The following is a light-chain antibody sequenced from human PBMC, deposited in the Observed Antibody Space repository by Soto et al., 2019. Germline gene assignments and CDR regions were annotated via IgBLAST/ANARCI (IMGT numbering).Light chain of an antibody. CDR1: QSISSY. V-gene: IGKV1-39*01. CDR2: AAS. Sequence: DLQMTQSPSSLSASVGDRVTITCRASQSISSYLNWYQQKPGKAPKLLIYAASSLQSGVPSRFSGGGSGTDFTLTISRLQPEDFATYYCQQSYSTPWTFGQGTKVEIK. J-gene: IGKJ1*01. CDR3: QQSYSTPWT.